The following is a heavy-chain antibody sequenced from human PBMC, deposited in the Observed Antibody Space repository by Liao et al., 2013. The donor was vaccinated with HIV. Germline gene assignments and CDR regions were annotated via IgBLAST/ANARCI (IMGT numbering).Heavy chain of an antibody. D-gene: IGHD6-19*01. CDR2: IYTSGST. J-gene: IGHJ4*02. Sequence: QLQLQESGPGLVKSSETLSLTCTVSGGSISSSSYYWGWIRQPPGKGLEWIGSIYTSGSTNYNPSLKSRVTMSVDTSKNQFSLKLSSVTAADTAVYYCARESTGYSSGYWGGFDYWGQGTLVTVSS. CDR3: ARESTGYSSGYWGGFDY. CDR1: GGSISSSSYY. V-gene: IGHV4-39*07.